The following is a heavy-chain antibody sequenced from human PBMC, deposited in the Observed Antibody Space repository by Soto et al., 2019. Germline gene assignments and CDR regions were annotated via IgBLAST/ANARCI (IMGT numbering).Heavy chain of an antibody. J-gene: IGHJ5*02. CDR3: ARHSSGTSFDP. Sequence: SETLSLTCTVSGDSISEYYWSWIRQPPGKGLEWIGYIYYSGSTNSNNPSLKSRVAISVDTSKNEFSLKLSSVTAADTAVYYCARHSSGTSFDPWGQGTLVTVPQ. D-gene: IGHD3-10*01. CDR2: IYYSGST. CDR1: GDSISEYY. V-gene: IGHV4-59*08.